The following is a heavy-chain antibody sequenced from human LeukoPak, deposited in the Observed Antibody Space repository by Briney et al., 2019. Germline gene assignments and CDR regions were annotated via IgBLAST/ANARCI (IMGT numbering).Heavy chain of an antibody. J-gene: IGHJ4*02. CDR3: ARGIVVVPVAAHLDF. CDR1: GSTFGTYA. D-gene: IGHD2-2*01. V-gene: IGHV3-23*01. CDR2: ISGSGLTT. Sequence: GGSLRLSCAASGSTFGTYALTWVRQATGKGLEWVSTISGSGLTTYYSDSVKGRFTISRDNSKSTLYLQMNSLRAEDTAVYYCARGIVVVPVAAHLDFWGQGTLVTVSS.